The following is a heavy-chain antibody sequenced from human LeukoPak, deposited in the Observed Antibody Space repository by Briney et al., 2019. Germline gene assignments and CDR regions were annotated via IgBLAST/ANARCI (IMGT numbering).Heavy chain of an antibody. CDR3: VRDSGMGQDALDI. D-gene: IGHD5-12*01. V-gene: IGHV6-1*01. J-gene: IGHJ3*02. Sequence: SQTLSLTCDISGDSVSSKRAAWNWIRQSPARGLEWLGRTYYRSGWYNEYAEAVKSRVTVNPDTSKNRFSLQLSSVTPEDTAIYYCVRDSGMGQDALDIWGQGTMVTVFS. CDR1: GDSVSSKRAA. CDR2: TYYRSGWYN.